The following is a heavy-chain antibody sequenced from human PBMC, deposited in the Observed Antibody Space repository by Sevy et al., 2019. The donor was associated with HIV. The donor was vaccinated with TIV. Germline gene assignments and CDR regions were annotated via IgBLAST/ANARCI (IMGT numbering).Heavy chain of an antibody. CDR1: GGTFRSYD. J-gene: IGHJ4*02. CDR2: IGTAGGT. V-gene: IGHV3-13*01. Sequence: GGSLRLSCAASGGTFRSYDMHWVRQATGKGLEWVSAIGTAGGTYYPGSVKGRFTISRENSKNSLYLQMNSLRAGDTAVYYCASGGATSYFDFWGQGTLVTVSS. D-gene: IGHD1-26*01. CDR3: ASGGATSYFDF.